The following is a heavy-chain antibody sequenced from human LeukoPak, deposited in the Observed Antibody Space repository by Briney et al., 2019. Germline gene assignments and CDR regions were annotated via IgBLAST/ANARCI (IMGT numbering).Heavy chain of an antibody. CDR3: AREGRGNSTTIDY. V-gene: IGHV3-21*01. CDR2: VSSYSYI. D-gene: IGHD2/OR15-2a*01. J-gene: IGHJ4*02. CDR1: GFTFSVYS. Sequence: GGPLRLSCAASGFTFSVYSMNWVRQAPGKGLEWVSSVSSYSYIYYADAVKGRFTISRDNAKNSLYLQMNSLRAEDTAVYFCAREGRGNSTTIDYWGQGTLVTVSS.